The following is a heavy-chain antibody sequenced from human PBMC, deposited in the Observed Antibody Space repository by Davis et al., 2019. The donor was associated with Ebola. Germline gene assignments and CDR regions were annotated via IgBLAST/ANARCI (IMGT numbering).Heavy chain of an antibody. V-gene: IGHV3-33*01. J-gene: IGHJ4*02. CDR1: GFTFSSYG. D-gene: IGHD3-10*01. CDR2: IWYDGSNK. CDR3: ATRPGGITMVQGG. Sequence: GGSLRLSCAASGFTFSSYGMHWVRQAPGKGLEWVAVIWYDGSNKYYADSVKGRFTISRDNSKNTLYLQMNSLRAEDTAVYYCATRPGGITMVQGGWGQGTLVTVSS.